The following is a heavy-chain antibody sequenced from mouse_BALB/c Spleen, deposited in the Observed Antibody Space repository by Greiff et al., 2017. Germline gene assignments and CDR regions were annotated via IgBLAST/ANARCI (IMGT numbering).Heavy chain of an antibody. V-gene: IGHV5-6*01. CDR3: ASDGSHAMDY. CDR1: GFTFSSYG. Sequence: EVKLMESGGDLVKPGGSLKLSCAASGFTFSSYGMSWVRQTPDKRLEWVATISSGGSYTYYPDSVKGRFTISRDNAKNTLYLQMSSLKSEDTAMYYCASDGSHAMDYWGQGTSVTVSS. CDR2: ISSGGSYT. D-gene: IGHD2-3*01. J-gene: IGHJ4*01.